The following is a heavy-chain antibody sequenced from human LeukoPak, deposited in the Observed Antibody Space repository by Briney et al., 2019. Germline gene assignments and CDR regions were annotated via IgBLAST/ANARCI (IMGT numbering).Heavy chain of an antibody. CDR1: GFIFSNYG. CDR3: AKGAFYYDTSGYLARDDDY. V-gene: IGHV3-30*02. CDR2: IRYDGSNK. D-gene: IGHD3-22*01. Sequence: GGSLRLSCAASGFIFSNYGMHWVRQAPGKGLEWMAFIRYDGSNKYYADSVKGRFTISRDNSRNTLYLQMNSLRAEDTAVYYCAKGAFYYDTSGYLARDDDYWGQGTLVTVSS. J-gene: IGHJ4*02.